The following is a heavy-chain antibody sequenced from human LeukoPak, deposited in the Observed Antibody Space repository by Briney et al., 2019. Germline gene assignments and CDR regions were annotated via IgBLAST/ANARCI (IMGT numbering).Heavy chain of an antibody. CDR2: INPSGGST. J-gene: IGHJ4*02. CDR1: GYTFTSYY. D-gene: IGHD1-26*01. CDR3: ARSWNDVGAKTDY. V-gene: IGHV1-46*01. Sequence: GASVKVSCQASGYTFTSYYMHWVRQAPGQGLEWMGIINPSGGSTSYVQKFQGRVTMTRDTSTSTVYMELSSLRSEDTAVYYCARSWNDVGAKTDYRGQGTLVTVSS.